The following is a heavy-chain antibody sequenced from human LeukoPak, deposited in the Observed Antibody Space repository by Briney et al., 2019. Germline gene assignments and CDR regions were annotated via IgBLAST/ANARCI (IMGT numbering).Heavy chain of an antibody. V-gene: IGHV3-23*01. Sequence: SWVRQAPGKGLEWVSAISGSGGSTYYADSVKGRFTISRDNSKNTLYLQMNSLRAEDTAVYYCAKGLITMVRGYYFDYWGQGTLVTVSS. D-gene: IGHD3-10*01. CDR2: ISGSGGST. CDR3: AKGLITMVRGYYFDY. J-gene: IGHJ4*02.